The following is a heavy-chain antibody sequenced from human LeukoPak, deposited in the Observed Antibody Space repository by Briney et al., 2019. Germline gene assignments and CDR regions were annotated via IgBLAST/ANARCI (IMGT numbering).Heavy chain of an antibody. Sequence: SETLSLTCTVSGGSISSSSYYWGWIRQPPGKGLEWIGSIYYSGSTYYNPSLKSRVTISVDTSKNQFSLKLSSVTAADTAVYYCARRGLEPRPFDYWGQGTLVTVSS. D-gene: IGHD1-1*01. CDR2: IYYSGST. CDR1: GGSISSSSYY. V-gene: IGHV4-39*01. J-gene: IGHJ4*02. CDR3: ARRGLEPRPFDY.